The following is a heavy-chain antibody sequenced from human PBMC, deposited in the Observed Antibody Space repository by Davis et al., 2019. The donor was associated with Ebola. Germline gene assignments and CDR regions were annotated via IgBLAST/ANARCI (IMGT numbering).Heavy chain of an antibody. V-gene: IGHV4-61*08. D-gene: IGHD2-2*02. CDR2: IYYSGST. CDR1: GGSISSGGYY. Sequence: PSETLSLTCTVSGGSISSGGYYWSWIRQHPGKGLEWIGYIYYSGSTNYNPSLKSRVTISVDTSKNQFSLKLSSVTAADTAVYYCAREGGYCSSTSCYNLRWFDPWGQGTLVTVSS. J-gene: IGHJ5*02. CDR3: AREGGYCSSTSCYNLRWFDP.